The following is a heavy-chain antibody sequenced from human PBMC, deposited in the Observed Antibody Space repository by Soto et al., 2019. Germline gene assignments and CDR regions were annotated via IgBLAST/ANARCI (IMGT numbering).Heavy chain of an antibody. CDR1: GGSISSGDYY. CDR2: IYYSGST. V-gene: IGHV4-30-4*01. Sequence: QVQLQESGPGLVKPSQTLSLTCTVSGGSISSGDYYWSWIRQPPGKGLEWIGYIYYSGSTYYNPSLKSRATISVDTSKNECALKLSSVTAADTAVYYCAREGVIVGAATVDYWGQGTLVTVSS. CDR3: AREGVIVGAATVDY. J-gene: IGHJ4*02. D-gene: IGHD1-26*01.